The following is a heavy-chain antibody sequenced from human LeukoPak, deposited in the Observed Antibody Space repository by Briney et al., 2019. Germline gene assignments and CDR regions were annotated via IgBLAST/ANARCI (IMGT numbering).Heavy chain of an antibody. CDR2: ISYDGSNK. J-gene: IGHJ5*02. Sequence: PGRSLRLSCAASGFTFSNSAMHWVRQAPGKGLEWVAVISYDGSNKYYADSVKGRFTISRDNSKNTLYLQMNSLRAEDTAVYYCARDQGSSGYNWFDPWGQGTLVTVSS. D-gene: IGHD3-22*01. CDR1: GFTFSNSA. CDR3: ARDQGSSGYNWFDP. V-gene: IGHV3-30-3*01.